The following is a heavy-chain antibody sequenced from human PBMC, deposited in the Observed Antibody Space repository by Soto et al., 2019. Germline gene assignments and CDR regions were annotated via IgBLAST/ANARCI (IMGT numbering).Heavy chain of an antibody. Sequence: ETLSLTCTVSGGSISSYYWSWIRQPPGKGLEWIGYIYYSGSTNYNPSLKSRVTISVDTSKNQFSLKLSSVTAADTVVYYCARQRLWFGELLPNWFDPWGQGTLVTVSS. CDR3: ARQRLWFGELLPNWFDP. V-gene: IGHV4-59*08. J-gene: IGHJ5*02. D-gene: IGHD3-10*01. CDR2: IYYSGST. CDR1: GGSISSYY.